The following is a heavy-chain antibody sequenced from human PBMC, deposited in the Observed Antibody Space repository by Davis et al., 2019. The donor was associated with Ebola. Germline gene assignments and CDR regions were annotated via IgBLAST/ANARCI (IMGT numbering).Heavy chain of an antibody. Sequence: GGSLRLSCAASGFTFSSYAMSWVRQAPGKGPEWVSAIIWSGGRTYYADSVKGRFTTSRDNSKNTVYLQMNSLRAEDTAVYYCTKGQLWFGELFASWGQGTLVTVSS. CDR2: IIWSGGRT. V-gene: IGHV3-23*01. J-gene: IGHJ5*02. CDR1: GFTFSSYA. D-gene: IGHD3-10*01. CDR3: TKGQLWFGELFAS.